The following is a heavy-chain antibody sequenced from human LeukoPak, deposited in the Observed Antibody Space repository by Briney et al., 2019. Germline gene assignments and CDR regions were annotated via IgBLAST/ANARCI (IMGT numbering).Heavy chain of an antibody. CDR3: ARTNSDSSGYYRLFDY. Sequence: SETLSLTCAVSGGSIYSHYWGWIRQPPGKGLEWIGYIYYSGSTNYNPSLKSRVTISVDTSKNQFSLKLSSVTAADTAVYYCARTNSDSSGYYRLFDYWGQGTLVTVSS. D-gene: IGHD3-22*01. CDR1: GGSIYSHY. CDR2: IYYSGST. J-gene: IGHJ4*02. V-gene: IGHV4-59*08.